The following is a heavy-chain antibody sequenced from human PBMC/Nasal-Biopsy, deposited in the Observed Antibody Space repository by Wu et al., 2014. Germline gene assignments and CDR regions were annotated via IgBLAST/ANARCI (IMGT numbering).Heavy chain of an antibody. CDR3: AHRGYCSGASCYTYFDS. Sequence: LVKPTQTLTLTCSFSGFSLNTSGVGVGWIRQPPGKALEWLALIFWDDDKLYSPSLRSRLTITKDTSKKSRVVLTMTNMDPVDTATYYCAHRGYCSGASCYTYFDSWGPGNPGHRLL. CDR1: GFSLNTSGVG. CDR2: IFWDDDK. D-gene: IGHD2-2*02. J-gene: IGHJ4*02. V-gene: IGHV2-5*02.